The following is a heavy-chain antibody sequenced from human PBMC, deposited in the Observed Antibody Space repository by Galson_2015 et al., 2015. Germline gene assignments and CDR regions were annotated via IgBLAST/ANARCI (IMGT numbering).Heavy chain of an antibody. CDR3: ARAHPIGYCSGGSCYFWFDP. Sequence: SETLSLTCTVSGGSISSSSYYWGWIRQPPGKGLEWIGSIYYSGSTYYNPSLKSRVTISVDTSKNQFSLKLSSVTAADTAVYYCARAHPIGYCSGGSCYFWFDPWGQGTLVAVSS. J-gene: IGHJ5*02. V-gene: IGHV4-39*01. CDR2: IYYSGST. D-gene: IGHD2-15*01. CDR1: GGSISSSSYY.